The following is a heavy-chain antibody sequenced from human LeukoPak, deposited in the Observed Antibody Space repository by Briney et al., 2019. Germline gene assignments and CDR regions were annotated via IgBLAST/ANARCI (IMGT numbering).Heavy chain of an antibody. V-gene: IGHV3-30*02. CDR2: IRYDGSNK. CDR1: GFTFSNYG. Sequence: RSGGSLRLACAASGFTFSNYGMHWVCQAPGKGLEWVAFIRYDGSNKYYADSVKGRFTISRDNSKNTLYLQMNSLRAEDTAVYCCAKDFRVAMEPAYFDYWAQGTLVTVSS. J-gene: IGHJ4*02. D-gene: IGHD5-18*01. CDR3: AKDFRVAMEPAYFDY.